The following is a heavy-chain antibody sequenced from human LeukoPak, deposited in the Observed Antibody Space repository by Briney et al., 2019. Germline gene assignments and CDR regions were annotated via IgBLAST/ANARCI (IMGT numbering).Heavy chain of an antibody. CDR3: ARAFSGSYDY. Sequence: GGSLRLSCAASGFTFSSYSMNWVRQAPGKGLEWVSYLSSSFSIHYADSVKGRFTISRDNAKNSLYLQMNSLRAEDTAVYYCARAFSGSYDYWGQGTQVTASS. CDR1: GFTFSSYS. V-gene: IGHV3-48*01. J-gene: IGHJ4*02. D-gene: IGHD1-26*01. CDR2: LSSSFSI.